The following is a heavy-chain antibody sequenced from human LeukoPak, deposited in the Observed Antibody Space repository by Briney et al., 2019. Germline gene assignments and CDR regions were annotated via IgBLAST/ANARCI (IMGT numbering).Heavy chain of an antibody. CDR1: GFTFSSYE. D-gene: IGHD3-10*01. CDR2: ISSSGSTI. CDR3: ATNEGELLKS. J-gene: IGHJ5*02. V-gene: IGHV3-48*03. Sequence: GGSLRLSCAASGFTFSSYEMNWVRQAPGKGLEWVSYISSSGSTIYYADSVKGRFTISRDNAKNSLYLQMSSLRAEDTAVYYCATNEGELLKSWGQGTLVTVSS.